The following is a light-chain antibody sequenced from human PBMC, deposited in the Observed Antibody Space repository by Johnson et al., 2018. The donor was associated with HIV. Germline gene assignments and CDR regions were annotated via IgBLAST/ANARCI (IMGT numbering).Light chain of an antibody. J-gene: IGLJ1*01. CDR2: ENN. V-gene: IGLV1-51*02. CDR1: SSNIGNNY. CDR3: GTWDNSLSLLYV. Sequence: QSVLTQPPSVSAAPGQKVTISCSGSSSNIGNNYVSWYQQVPGTAPKLLIYENNKRPSGIPDRFSGSKSGTSATLGIPGLPTGDEADYYCGTWDNSLSLLYVFGTGTKVTVL.